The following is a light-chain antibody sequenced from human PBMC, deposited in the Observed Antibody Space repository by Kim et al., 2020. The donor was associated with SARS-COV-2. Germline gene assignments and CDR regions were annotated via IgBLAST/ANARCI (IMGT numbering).Light chain of an antibody. CDR2: KAS. Sequence: DIQMTQSLSTLSASVGDRVTITCRASQSISSWLAWYQQKPGKAPKLLIYKASSLESGVPSRFSGSGSGTEFTLTISRLQPDDFASYYCQQYNGYPLTFGQGTKLEI. CDR1: QSISSW. J-gene: IGKJ2*01. CDR3: QQYNGYPLT. V-gene: IGKV1-5*03.